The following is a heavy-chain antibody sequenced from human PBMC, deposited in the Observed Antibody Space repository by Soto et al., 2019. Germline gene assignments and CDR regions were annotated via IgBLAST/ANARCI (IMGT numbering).Heavy chain of an antibody. J-gene: IGHJ6*02. CDR3: ASAMLRGVKTPISYYGMDV. Sequence: GGSLRLSCAASGFTFSSYAMTWVRQAPGKGLDWVSVISGSGVNTYYADSVKGRFTISRDNSKNTLYLQMNSLRAEDTAVYYCASAMLRGVKTPISYYGMDVWGQGTTVTVSS. CDR1: GFTFSSYA. D-gene: IGHD3-10*01. V-gene: IGHV3-23*01. CDR2: ISGSGVNT.